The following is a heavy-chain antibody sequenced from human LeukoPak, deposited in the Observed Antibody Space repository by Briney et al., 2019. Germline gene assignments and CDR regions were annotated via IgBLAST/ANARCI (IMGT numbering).Heavy chain of an antibody. CDR2: IKQDGSEK. J-gene: IGHJ4*02. Sequence: GGSLRLSCAASGFTFSSYWMSWVRQAPGKGLEWVANIKQDGSEKYYVDSVKGRFTISRDNAKNSLYLQMNSLRAEDTAVYYCARGAVTGTSGLDYWGQGTLVTVSS. V-gene: IGHV3-7*01. CDR1: GFTFSSYW. D-gene: IGHD1-20*01. CDR3: ARGAVTGTSGLDY.